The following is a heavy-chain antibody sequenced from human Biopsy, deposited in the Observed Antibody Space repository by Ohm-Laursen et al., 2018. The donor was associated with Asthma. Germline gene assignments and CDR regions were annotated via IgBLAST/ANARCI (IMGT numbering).Heavy chain of an antibody. Sequence: SSVKVSCKAPGGTFSNFAISWVRQAPGQGLEWLGGIMTVFGTTKYAQKFQGRVTITADESTSTAHMEVTSLRSEDTAIYYCARCQVGYSSGWSLLLKKIYYSGMDVWGQGTAVTVSS. J-gene: IGHJ6*02. CDR3: ARCQVGYSSGWSLLLKKIYYSGMDV. D-gene: IGHD6-19*01. V-gene: IGHV1-69*01. CDR1: GGTFSNFA. CDR2: IMTVFGTT.